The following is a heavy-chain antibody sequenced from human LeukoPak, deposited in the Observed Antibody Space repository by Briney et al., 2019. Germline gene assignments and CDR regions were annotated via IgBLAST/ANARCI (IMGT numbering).Heavy chain of an antibody. CDR3: AKFRKVYYDSGSYSDY. V-gene: IGHV3-23*01. J-gene: IGHJ4*02. D-gene: IGHD3-10*01. Sequence: PGGSLRLSCAASGFIFTNYAMSWVRQAPGKGLEWVSAIIGSAAGGGDTYYADSVKGRFTISRDNSKNTLYLQMNSLRAEDTAVYCCAKFRKVYYDSGSYSDYWGQGTLVTVSS. CDR1: GFIFTNYA. CDR2: IIGSAAGGGDT.